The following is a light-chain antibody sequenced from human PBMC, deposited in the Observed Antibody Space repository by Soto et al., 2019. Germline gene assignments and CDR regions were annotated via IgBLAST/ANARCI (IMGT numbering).Light chain of an antibody. CDR3: QQYGSLWFT. Sequence: EIVLTQSPGTLSLSPGERATLSRRASQSVSSSYLAWYQQKPGQAPSLLIYGASSRATGIPDRFSGSGSGTDFTLTISRLEPEDVAVYYCQQYGSLWFTFGPGTKVDIK. J-gene: IGKJ3*01. CDR1: QSVSSSY. V-gene: IGKV3-20*01. CDR2: GAS.